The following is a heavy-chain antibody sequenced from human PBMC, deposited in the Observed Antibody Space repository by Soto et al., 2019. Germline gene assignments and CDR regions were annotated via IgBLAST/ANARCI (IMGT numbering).Heavy chain of an antibody. CDR3: ARGPYHITTPFDY. J-gene: IGHJ4*02. D-gene: IGHD3-22*01. Sequence: PGGSLRLSCAASGFTFSSYAMHWVRQAPGKGLEWVAVISYDGSNKYYADSVKGRFTISRDNSKNTLYLQMNSLRAEDTAVYYCARGPYHITTPFDYWGQGTLVTVSS. CDR2: ISYDGSNK. V-gene: IGHV3-30-3*01. CDR1: GFTFSSYA.